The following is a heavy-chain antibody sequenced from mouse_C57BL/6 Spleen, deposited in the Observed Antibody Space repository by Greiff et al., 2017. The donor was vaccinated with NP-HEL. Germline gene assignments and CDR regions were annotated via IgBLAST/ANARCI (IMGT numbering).Heavy chain of an antibody. J-gene: IGHJ4*01. CDR2: ISGGGGNT. Sequence: EVHLVESGGGLVKPGGSLKLSCAASGFTFSSYTMSWVRQTPEKRLEWVATISGGGGNTYYPDSVKGRFTISRDNAKNTLYLQMSSLRSEDTALYYCARHSNYGVYYAMDYWGQGTSVTVSS. V-gene: IGHV5-9*01. D-gene: IGHD2-5*01. CDR1: GFTFSSYT. CDR3: ARHSNYGVYYAMDY.